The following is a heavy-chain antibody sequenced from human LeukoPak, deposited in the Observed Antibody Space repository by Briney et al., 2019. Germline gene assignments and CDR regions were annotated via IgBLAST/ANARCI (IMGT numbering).Heavy chain of an antibody. CDR3: ARNGGNSDVDD. Sequence: SETLSLTCAVTGGSITSTNWWTWVRQPPGKGLEWIGEIYHSGSTNYNSSLKSRVTISVDKSRNQFSLKLSSVTAADTAVYYCARNGGNSDVDDWGQGTLVTVSS. CDR2: IYHSGST. V-gene: IGHV4-4*02. J-gene: IGHJ4*02. CDR1: GGSITSTNW. D-gene: IGHD4-23*01.